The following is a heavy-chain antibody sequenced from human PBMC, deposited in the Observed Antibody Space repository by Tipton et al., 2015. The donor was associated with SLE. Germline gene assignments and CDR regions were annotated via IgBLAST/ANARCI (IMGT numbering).Heavy chain of an antibody. V-gene: IGHV4-31*02. CDR1: GGSISSGGYY. CDR3: ARALAVARYFDY. Sequence: LRLSCAVSGGSISSGGYYWSWIRQHPGKGLEWIGYIYYSGSTNYNPSLKSRVTISVDTSKNQFSLKLSSVTAADTAVYYCARALAVARYFDYWGQGTLVTVSS. J-gene: IGHJ4*02. CDR2: IYYSGST. D-gene: IGHD6-19*01.